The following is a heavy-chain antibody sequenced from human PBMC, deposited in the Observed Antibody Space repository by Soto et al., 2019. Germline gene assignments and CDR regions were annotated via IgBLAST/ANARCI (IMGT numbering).Heavy chain of an antibody. D-gene: IGHD3-3*01. Sequence: GGSLRLSCAASGFTFSSYAMSWVRQAPGKGLEWVSAISGSGGSTYYADSVKGRFTISRDNSKNTLYLQMNSLRAEDTAVYYCAKEDDFWSGYLPTFYYGMDVWGQGTTVTVS. CDR2: ISGSGGST. CDR3: AKEDDFWSGYLPTFYYGMDV. V-gene: IGHV3-23*01. CDR1: GFTFSSYA. J-gene: IGHJ6*02.